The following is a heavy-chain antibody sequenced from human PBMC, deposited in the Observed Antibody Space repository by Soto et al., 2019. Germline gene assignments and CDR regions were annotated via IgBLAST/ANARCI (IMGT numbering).Heavy chain of an antibody. CDR2: IKQEGSEK. V-gene: IGHV3-7*01. J-gene: IGHJ4*01. Sequence: PGGSLRLSCVASGFTFSNSWMTWVRQAPGKGLEWVANIKQEGSEKYYVDSVKGRFTISRDDAKNSLYLQMDSLRAEDTAVYYCATGSGYSYAYNYWGQGTLVPVSS. CDR3: ATGSGYSYAYNY. CDR1: GFTFSNSW. D-gene: IGHD5-18*01.